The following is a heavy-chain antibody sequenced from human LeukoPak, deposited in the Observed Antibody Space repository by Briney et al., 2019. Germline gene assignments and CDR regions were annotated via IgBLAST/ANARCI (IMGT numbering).Heavy chain of an antibody. CDR2: INPSGGT. CDR3: ARVGYSYSINVWSRTGLGAYATKHYYYMDV. Sequence: KPSETLSLTCAVYGGSFSDYSWSWIRQPPGKGLEWIGEINPSGGTNHNPSLMSRVSMSVDTSKNQISLRVSSVTAADTAVYYCARVGYSYSINVWSRTGLGAYATKHYYYMDVWGKGTTVTVSS. CDR1: GGSFSDYS. D-gene: IGHD5-18*01. J-gene: IGHJ6*03. V-gene: IGHV4-34*01.